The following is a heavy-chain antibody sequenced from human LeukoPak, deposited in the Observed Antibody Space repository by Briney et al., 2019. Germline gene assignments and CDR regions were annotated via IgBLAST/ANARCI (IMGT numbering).Heavy chain of an antibody. CDR3: ARGVDYDSSTFYYTGVPYYFDQ. CDR1: GFTFSSYS. V-gene: IGHV3-48*04. D-gene: IGHD3-22*01. Sequence: GGSLRLSCAASGFTFSSYSMNWVRQAPGKGLEWVSYISSSSSTIYYADSVRGRFTVSRDSATNSLYLQMNSLRADDTAVYYCARGVDYDSSTFYYTGVPYYFDQWGQGTLVTVSS. J-gene: IGHJ4*02. CDR2: ISSSSSTI.